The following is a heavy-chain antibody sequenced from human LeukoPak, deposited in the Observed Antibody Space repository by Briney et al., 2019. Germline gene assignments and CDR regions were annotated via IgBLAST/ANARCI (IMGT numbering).Heavy chain of an antibody. V-gene: IGHV1-69*13. CDR3: AAYDRVTYDAFDI. D-gene: IGHD3-22*01. Sequence: GASVKVSCKASRGTFSSYAISWVRQAPGQGLEWMGGIIPIFGTANYAQKFQGRVTITADESTSTAYMELSGLRSEDTAVYYCAAYDRVTYDAFDIWGQGTMVTVSS. CDR1: RGTFSSYA. CDR2: IIPIFGTA. J-gene: IGHJ3*02.